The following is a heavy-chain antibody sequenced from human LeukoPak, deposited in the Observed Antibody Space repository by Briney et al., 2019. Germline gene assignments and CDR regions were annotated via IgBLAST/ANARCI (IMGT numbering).Heavy chain of an antibody. CDR2: IYHSGST. CDR1: GGSVTTTNW. Sequence: SGTLSLTCGVSGGSVTTTNWWSWVRQPPGKGLEWIGEIYHSGSTNYNPSLKSRVTISVDKSKNQFSLKLTSVTAADTAVYYCARVDYYGSGSRNDWGQGTLVTVSS. D-gene: IGHD3-10*01. J-gene: IGHJ4*02. CDR3: ARVDYYGSGSRND. V-gene: IGHV4-4*02.